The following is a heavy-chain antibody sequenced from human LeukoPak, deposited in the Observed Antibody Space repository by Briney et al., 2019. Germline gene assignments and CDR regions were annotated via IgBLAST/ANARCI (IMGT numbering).Heavy chain of an antibody. Sequence: ASVKVSCKGSGHTFSSHDVNWVRQVIGQGLEWMGWMNPSSGNTGYAQKFQGRITMTRSTSSSTVYMELSSLRPEDTAMYYCAVKLLWPGPLDPWGQGTLVTVSS. J-gene: IGHJ5*02. CDR2: MNPSSGNT. D-gene: IGHD3-10*01. V-gene: IGHV1-8*01. CDR3: AVKLLWPGPLDP. CDR1: GHTFSSHD.